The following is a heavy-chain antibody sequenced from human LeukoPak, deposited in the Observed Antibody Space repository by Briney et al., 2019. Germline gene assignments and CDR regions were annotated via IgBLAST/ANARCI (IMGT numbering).Heavy chain of an antibody. D-gene: IGHD6-13*01. CDR2: INWNGGTT. V-gene: IGHV3-20*04. J-gene: IGHJ4*02. CDR3: ARDHESSNPTY. CDR1: GFTFSSYA. Sequence: GGSLRLSCAASGFTFSSYAMHWVRQAPGKGLEWVSGINWNGGTTGYADSVKGRFTISRDNAKNSLYLQMNSLRAEDTALYYCARDHESSNPTYWGQGTLVTVSS.